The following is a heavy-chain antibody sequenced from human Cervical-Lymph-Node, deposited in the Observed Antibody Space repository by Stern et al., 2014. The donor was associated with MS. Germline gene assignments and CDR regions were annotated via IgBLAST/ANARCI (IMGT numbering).Heavy chain of an antibody. V-gene: IGHV4-31*03. D-gene: IGHD3-3*01. Sequence: QLQLQESGPGLVKPSQTLSLTCTVSGGSISSGGYYWSWIRQHPGKGLEWIGYIFYSGITYYNPSLKSRVNISVDTSKIQFSLKLSSVTAADTAVYYCARGTYDLWSGYHPREFDYWGQGTLVTVSS. CDR3: ARGTYDLWSGYHPREFDY. CDR2: IFYSGIT. J-gene: IGHJ4*02. CDR1: GGSISSGGYY.